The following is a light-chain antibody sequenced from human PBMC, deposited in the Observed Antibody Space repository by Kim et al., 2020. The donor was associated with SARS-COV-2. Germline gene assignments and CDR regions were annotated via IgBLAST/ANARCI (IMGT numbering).Light chain of an antibody. CDR3: DSRDSFGDQWV. Sequence: SSELTQDPAVSVPVGKTVRFPDQGCSLRHYYSSWYQQKPGQAPVLVIYGKNNRPSGIPDRFSGSSSGNIASLTITGAQAEDEAVYYCDSRDSFGDQWVFG. V-gene: IGLV3-19*01. CDR2: GKN. J-gene: IGLJ3*02. CDR1: SLRHYY.